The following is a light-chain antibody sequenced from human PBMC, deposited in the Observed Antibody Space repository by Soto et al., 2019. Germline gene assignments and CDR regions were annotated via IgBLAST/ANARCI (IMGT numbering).Light chain of an antibody. CDR1: QSVSNNY. V-gene: IGKV3-20*01. CDR2: GAS. CDR3: QQYGSSGT. J-gene: IGKJ1*01. Sequence: ETVMTQSPATLCLSPGERATLSCRASQSVSNNYLAWYQQKPGQAPRLLIYGASNRATGIPDRFSGSGSGTDFTLTISRLEPEDFAVYYCQQYGSSGTFGQGTKVDI.